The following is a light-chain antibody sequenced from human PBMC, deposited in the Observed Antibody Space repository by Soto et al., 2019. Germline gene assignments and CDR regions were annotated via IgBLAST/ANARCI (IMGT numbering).Light chain of an antibody. J-gene: IGLJ1*01. V-gene: IGLV1-44*01. CDR3: AIWDDSLNGFYV. CDR1: RSNIGSNT. CDR2: GNN. Sequence: QSVLTQPPSASGTPGQTVTISCSGGRSNIGSNTVNWYQQLPGTAPKLLIYGNNQRPSGVPDRFSGLRSGTSASLAISGLRSEDEADYYCAIWDDSLNGFYVFGVGTKLTVL.